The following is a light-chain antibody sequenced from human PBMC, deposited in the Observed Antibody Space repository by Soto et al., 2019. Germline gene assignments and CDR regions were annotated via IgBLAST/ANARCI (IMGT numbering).Light chain of an antibody. CDR2: DVT. CDR1: RSDVGHYDY. J-gene: IGLJ1*01. Sequence: SCTGSRSDVGHYDYVSWFQQHPGRAPTLLIYDVTYRPSGVSNRFSGAKSGSTASLTISGLRTEDEANYYCSSYTGTSTQVFGTGTKVTVL. CDR3: SSYTGTSTQV. V-gene: IGLV2-14*03.